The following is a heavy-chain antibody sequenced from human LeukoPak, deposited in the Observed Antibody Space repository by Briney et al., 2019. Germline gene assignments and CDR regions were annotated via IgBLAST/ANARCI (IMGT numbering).Heavy chain of an antibody. D-gene: IGHD2-21*01. CDR2: ISYDGYDK. CDR1: GFTFNDYA. CDR3: ARDFFPIVDSTWYEIGY. V-gene: IGHV3-30-3*01. J-gene: IGHJ4*02. Sequence: GRSLRLSCAASGFTFNDYAMYWVRQAPGKGLEWVTLISYDGYDKSYADSVRGRFTISRDNSRNTLYLQMDSLRSEDTAVYYCARDFFPIVDSTWYEIGYWGQGTLVTVSS.